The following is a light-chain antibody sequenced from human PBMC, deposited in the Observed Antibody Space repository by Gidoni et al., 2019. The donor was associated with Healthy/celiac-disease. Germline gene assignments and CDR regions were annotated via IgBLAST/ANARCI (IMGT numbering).Light chain of an antibody. CDR1: QSVSSSY. J-gene: IGKJ4*01. CDR3: QQYGSSWLT. CDR2: GAS. Sequence: EIVLTQSPGTLALSPEERATLSCRPSQSVSSSYLAWYQQKPGQAPRLLIYGASSRATGIPDRFSGSGSGTDFTLTISRLEPEDVAVYYCQQYGSSWLTFGGGTKVEIK. V-gene: IGKV3-20*01.